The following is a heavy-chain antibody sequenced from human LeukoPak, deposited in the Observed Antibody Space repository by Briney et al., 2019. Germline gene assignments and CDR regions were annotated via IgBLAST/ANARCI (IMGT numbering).Heavy chain of an antibody. CDR1: GSTVSSNY. CDR2: IYGGSSA. Sequence: AGGSLRLSCVASGSTVSSNYMGWVRQAPGKGLEWVSIIYGGSSASYADSVKGRFSISRDNSKNTVYLQMNSLRGDDTAVYYCARMSSYGDFPDYWGQGTLVTVSS. J-gene: IGHJ4*02. CDR3: ARMSSYGDFPDY. V-gene: IGHV3-66*01. D-gene: IGHD4-17*01.